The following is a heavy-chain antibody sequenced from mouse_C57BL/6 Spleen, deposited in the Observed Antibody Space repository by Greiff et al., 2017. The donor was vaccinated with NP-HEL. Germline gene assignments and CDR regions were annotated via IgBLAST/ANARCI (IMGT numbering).Heavy chain of an antibody. CDR2: ISSGGRYT. D-gene: IGHD2-1*01. Sequence: EVKLVESGGDLVKPGGSLKLSCAASGFTFSSYGMSWVRQTPDKRLEWVATISSGGRYTYYPDSVKGRFTISRDNAKNTLYLRMSSLKSEDTAMYYCARLYDGNSGYYFDYWGQGTTLTVSS. CDR3: ARLYDGNSGYYFDY. V-gene: IGHV5-6*01. J-gene: IGHJ2*01. CDR1: GFTFSSYG.